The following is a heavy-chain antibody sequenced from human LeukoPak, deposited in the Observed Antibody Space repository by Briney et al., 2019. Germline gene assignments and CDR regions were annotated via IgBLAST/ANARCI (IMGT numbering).Heavy chain of an antibody. J-gene: IGHJ4*02. CDR1: GGSISSYY. V-gene: IGHV4-59*12. CDR2: IYYSGST. Sequence: PSETLSLTCTVSGGSISSYYWSWIRQPPGKGLEWIGYIYYSGSTNYNPSLKSRVTMSVDTSKNQFSLKLSSVTAADTAVYYCAGDRCGGICYSALFYFDSWGQETRVPVSS. D-gene: IGHD2-21*01. CDR3: AGDRCGGICYSALFYFDS.